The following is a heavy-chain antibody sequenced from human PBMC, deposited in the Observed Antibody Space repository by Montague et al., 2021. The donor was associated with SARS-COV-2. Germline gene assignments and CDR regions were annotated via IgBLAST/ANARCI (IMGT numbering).Heavy chain of an antibody. CDR2: IDWDGDK. Sequence: PALVKPTQTLTLTCTFSGFSLRTAGTCVSWIRQPPGKAPQWLARIDWDGDKYYSRTLETRVSIFTDTAKTQVVLTMTNVDPMDTATYYCARLSGVAPRCYYGDMDVWGQGTAVTVSS. D-gene: IGHD3-22*01. CDR1: GFSLRTAGTC. V-gene: IGHV2-70*11. CDR3: ARLSGVAPRCYYGDMDV. J-gene: IGHJ6*02.